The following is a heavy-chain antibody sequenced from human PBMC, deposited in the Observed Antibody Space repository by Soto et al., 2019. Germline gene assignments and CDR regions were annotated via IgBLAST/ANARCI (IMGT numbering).Heavy chain of an antibody. CDR1: GFTFSSYG. J-gene: IGHJ3*02. V-gene: IGHV3-30*03. CDR3: ARQKTCITMIVVVIGGDAFDI. Sequence: PGGSLRLSCAASGFTFSSYGMHWVRQAPGKGLEWVAVISYDGSNKYYADSVKGRFTISRDNSKNTLYLQMNSLRAEDTAVYYCARQKTCITMIVVVIGGDAFDIWGQGTMVTVSS. D-gene: IGHD3-22*01. CDR2: ISYDGSNK.